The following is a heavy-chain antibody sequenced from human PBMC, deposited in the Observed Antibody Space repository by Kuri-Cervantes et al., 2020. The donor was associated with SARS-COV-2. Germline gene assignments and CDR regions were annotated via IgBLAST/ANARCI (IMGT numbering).Heavy chain of an antibody. CDR1: GFTFSSYS. V-gene: IGHV3-21*01. Sequence: ETLSLTCAASGFTFSSYSMNWVRQAPGKGLEWVSSISSSSSYIYYADSVKGRFTISRDNAKNSLYLQMNSLRAEDTAVYYCAFDYMDVWGKGTTVTVSS. CDR3: AFDYMDV. CDR2: ISSSSSYI. J-gene: IGHJ6*03.